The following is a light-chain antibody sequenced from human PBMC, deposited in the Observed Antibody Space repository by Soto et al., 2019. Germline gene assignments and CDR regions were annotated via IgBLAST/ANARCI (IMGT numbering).Light chain of an antibody. J-gene: IGKJ1*01. V-gene: IGKV4-1*01. CDR3: QQYYSSPPWT. CDR1: ESVLYSANNKNY. Sequence: DIVMTQSPDSLAVSLGERATINCKSSESVLYSANNKNYLAWYQQKQGQPPKLLIYWASTRESGVPDRFSDSGSGTDFTLTISSLQAEDVAGYYCQQYYSSPPWTFGQGTKVEIK. CDR2: WAS.